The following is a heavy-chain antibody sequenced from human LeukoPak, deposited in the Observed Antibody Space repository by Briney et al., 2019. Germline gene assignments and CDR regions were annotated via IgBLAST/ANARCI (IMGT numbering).Heavy chain of an antibody. CDR1: GYTFTSYY. V-gene: IGHV1-46*01. D-gene: IGHD3-10*01. J-gene: IGHJ4*02. CDR2: INPSGGST. Sequence: ASVKVSCKASGYTFTSYYMHWVRQAPGQGLEWMGIINPSGGSTSYAQKFQGRVTMTRDTSTSTVYMELSSLRSEDTAVYYCARVFTMVRGVIDFFGYWGQGTLVTVSS. CDR3: ARVFTMVRGVIDFFGY.